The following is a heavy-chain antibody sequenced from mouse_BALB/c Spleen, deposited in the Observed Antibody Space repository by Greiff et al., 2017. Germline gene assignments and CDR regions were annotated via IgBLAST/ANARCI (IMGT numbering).Heavy chain of an antibody. CDR1: GFTFNTYA. J-gene: IGHJ2*01. CDR3: VRHQTGFDY. Sequence: EVNVVESGGGLVQPKGSLKLSCAASGFTFNTYAMNWVRQAPGKGLEWVARIRSKSNNYATYYADSVKDRFTISRDDSQSMLYLQMNNLKTEDTAMYYCVRHQTGFDYWGQGTTLTVSS. V-gene: IGHV10-1*02. D-gene: IGHD4-1*01. CDR2: IRSKSNNYAT.